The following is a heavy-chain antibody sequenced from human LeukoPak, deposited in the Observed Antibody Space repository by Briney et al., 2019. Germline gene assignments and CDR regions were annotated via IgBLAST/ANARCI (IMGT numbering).Heavy chain of an antibody. V-gene: IGHV4-4*07. D-gene: IGHD3-16*02. CDR3: ARGTFGGVIEKTGNWFDP. CDR2: IYTSGST. J-gene: IGHJ5*02. CDR1: GGSISSYY. Sequence: SETLSLTCTVSGGSISSYYWSWIRQPAGKGLEWIGRIYTSGSTNYNPSLKSRVTMSVDTSKNQFSLKLSSVTAADTAVYYCARGTFGGVIEKTGNWFDPWGQGTLVTVSS.